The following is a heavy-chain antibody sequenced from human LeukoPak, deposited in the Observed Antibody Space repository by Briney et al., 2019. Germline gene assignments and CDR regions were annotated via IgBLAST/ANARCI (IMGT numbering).Heavy chain of an antibody. CDR2: ISGSGGST. J-gene: IGHJ4*02. D-gene: IGHD5-18*01. CDR1: GLTFSSYD. V-gene: IGHV3-23*01. CDR3: AKQRGTAMVGYYFDY. Sequence: GGSLRLSCAASGLTFSSYDMSWVRQAPGKGLEWVSAISGSGGSTYYADSVKGRFTVSRDNSKNTLYLQMNSLRAEDTAVYYRAKQRGTAMVGYYFDYWGQGTLVTVSS.